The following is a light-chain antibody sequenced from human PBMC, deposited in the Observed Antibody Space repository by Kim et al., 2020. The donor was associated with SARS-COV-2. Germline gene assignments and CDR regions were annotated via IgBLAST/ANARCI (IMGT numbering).Light chain of an antibody. Sequence: VSPGERATLTCRARPSVNTKLAWYQQKGGRPPRILIYGASTRATGVPVRFSGSGSGTDFTLTISSLQSEDFAVYYCQQYHDWAETFGQGTKVDIK. J-gene: IGKJ1*01. CDR3: QQYHDWAET. V-gene: IGKV3D-15*01. CDR1: PSVNTK. CDR2: GAS.